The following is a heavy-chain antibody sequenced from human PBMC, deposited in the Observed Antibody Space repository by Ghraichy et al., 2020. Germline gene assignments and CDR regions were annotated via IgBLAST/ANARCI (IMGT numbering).Heavy chain of an antibody. Sequence: GGSLRLSCAASGFTFSSYEMNWVRQAPGKGLEWVSYISSSGSTIYYADSVKGRFTISRDNAKNSLYLQMNSLRAEDTAVYYCARSDSPTLMITFGELPLGYWGQGTLVTVSS. CDR3: ARSDSPTLMITFGELPLGY. V-gene: IGHV3-48*03. CDR2: ISSSGSTI. CDR1: GFTFSSYE. J-gene: IGHJ4*02. D-gene: IGHD3-16*01.